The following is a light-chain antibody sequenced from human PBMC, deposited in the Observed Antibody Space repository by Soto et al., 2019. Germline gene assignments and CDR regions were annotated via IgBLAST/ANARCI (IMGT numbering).Light chain of an antibody. J-gene: IGKJ1*01. V-gene: IGKV1-5*01. CDR1: QSISSW. CDR3: QQYNSYDMWS. Sequence: DIQMTQSPSTLSASVGDRVTITCRASQSISSWLAWYQQKPGKDPKLLIYGASSLESGVPSRFSGSGSGTEFTLTISSLQPDDFATYYCQQYNSYDMWSFGQGTKVELK. CDR2: GAS.